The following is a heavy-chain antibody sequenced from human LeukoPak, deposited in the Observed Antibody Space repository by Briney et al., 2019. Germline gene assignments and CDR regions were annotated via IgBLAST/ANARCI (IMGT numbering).Heavy chain of an antibody. D-gene: IGHD3-10*02. V-gene: IGHV4-39*01. Sequence: PSETLSLTCTVSGGSISSSSYYWGWIRQPPGKGLEWTGNIYYSGSTYYNPSLKSRVTISVDTSKNQFSLKLSSVTAADTAVYYCARHVPSGYYYYYMDVWGKGTTVTVSS. J-gene: IGHJ6*03. CDR2: IYYSGST. CDR3: ARHVPSGYYYYYMDV. CDR1: GGSISSSSYY.